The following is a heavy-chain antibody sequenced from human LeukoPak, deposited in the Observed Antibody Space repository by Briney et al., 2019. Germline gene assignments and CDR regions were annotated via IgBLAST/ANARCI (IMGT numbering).Heavy chain of an antibody. CDR1: GYTFTNYF. V-gene: IGHV1-46*01. Sequence: ASVKISRKASGYTFTNYFMHLVRQAPGQGLELMGIINPSAGSTTYAQKFQGRVTMTRDTSTSTVYMELSSLRSEDTAVYYCARGSGSGNYYDAFNIWGQGTRVTVSS. CDR2: INPSAGST. J-gene: IGHJ3*02. CDR3: ARGSGSGNYYDAFNI. D-gene: IGHD3-10*01.